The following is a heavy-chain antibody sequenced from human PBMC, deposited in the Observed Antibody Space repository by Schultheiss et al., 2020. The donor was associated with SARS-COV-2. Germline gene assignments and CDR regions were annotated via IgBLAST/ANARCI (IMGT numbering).Heavy chain of an antibody. V-gene: IGHV3-30-3*01. CDR1: GFTFSSYA. D-gene: IGHD7-27*01. CDR3: ANSFQLGISDY. J-gene: IGHJ4*02. Sequence: GGSLRLSCAASGFTFSSYAMSWVRQAPGKGLEWVAVISYDGSNKYYADSVKGRFTISRDNSKNTLYLQMNSLRAGDTAVYYCANSFQLGISDYWGQGTLVTVSS. CDR2: ISYDGSNK.